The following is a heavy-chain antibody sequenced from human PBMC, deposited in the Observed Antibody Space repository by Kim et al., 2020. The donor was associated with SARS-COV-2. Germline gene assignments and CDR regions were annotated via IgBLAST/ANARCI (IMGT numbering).Heavy chain of an antibody. Sequence: YVAAVKGRFTIPRDNTKNSLYLQMNSLRAEDTAVYYCARVGIVAGSFDYWGQGTLVTVSS. J-gene: IGHJ4*02. CDR3: ARVGIVAGSFDY. D-gene: IGHD5-12*01. V-gene: IGHV3-7*01.